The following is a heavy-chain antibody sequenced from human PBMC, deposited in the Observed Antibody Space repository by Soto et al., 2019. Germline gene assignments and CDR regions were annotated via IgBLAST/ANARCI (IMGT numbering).Heavy chain of an antibody. CDR2: IYDSGST. Sequence: SETLSLTCSVSGGSVSSGSYYWSWIRQPPGKGLEWIAYIYDSGSTKYIPSLKSRVTMSIDTSKNQFSLKLNSVTAADTAVYYCARGQRVSSSWYRVPWFDPWGQGILVTVSS. CDR1: GGSVSSGSYY. V-gene: IGHV4-61*01. CDR3: ARGQRVSSSWYRVPWFDP. D-gene: IGHD6-13*01. J-gene: IGHJ5*02.